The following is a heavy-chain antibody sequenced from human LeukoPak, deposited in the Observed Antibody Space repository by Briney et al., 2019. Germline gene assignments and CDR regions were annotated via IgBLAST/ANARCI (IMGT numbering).Heavy chain of an antibody. J-gene: IGHJ4*02. Sequence: SETLSLTCTVSGGSISSSSYYWGWIRQPPGKGLEWIGSIYYSGGTYYNPSLKSRVTISVDTSKNQFSLKLSSVTAADTAVYYCARDSSGWSHTFDYWGQGTLVTVSS. CDR1: GGSISSSSYY. D-gene: IGHD6-19*01. CDR2: IYYSGGT. V-gene: IGHV4-39*01. CDR3: ARDSSGWSHTFDY.